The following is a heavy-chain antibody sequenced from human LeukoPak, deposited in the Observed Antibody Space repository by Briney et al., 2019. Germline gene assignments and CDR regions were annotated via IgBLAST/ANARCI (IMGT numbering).Heavy chain of an antibody. V-gene: IGHV3-30*18. J-gene: IGHJ3*01. D-gene: IGHD2-21*02. Sequence: GRSLRLSCAASGFTFSSYGMHWVRQAPGKGLEWVAVISYDGSNKYYADSVKGRFTISRDNSKNTLYLQMNSLRAEDTAVYYCAKDGLAYCGGDCFYLLWGQGTMVTVSS. CDR1: GFTFSSYG. CDR2: ISYDGSNK. CDR3: AKDGLAYCGGDCFYLL.